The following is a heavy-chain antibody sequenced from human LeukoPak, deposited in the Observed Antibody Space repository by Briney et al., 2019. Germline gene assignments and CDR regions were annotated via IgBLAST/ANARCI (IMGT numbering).Heavy chain of an antibody. J-gene: IGHJ4*02. Sequence: PGGSLRLSCAASGFKFSSYSMKWVRQAPGKGLEWVSFISSSSSYIYYADSLKGRFTISRDNAKNSLYLQMNSMGAEDTAVYYCARGTMFPYYFDYWGQGTLVTVSS. V-gene: IGHV3-21*01. CDR3: ARGTMFPYYFDY. CDR1: GFKFSSYS. CDR2: ISSSSSYI. D-gene: IGHD3-10*02.